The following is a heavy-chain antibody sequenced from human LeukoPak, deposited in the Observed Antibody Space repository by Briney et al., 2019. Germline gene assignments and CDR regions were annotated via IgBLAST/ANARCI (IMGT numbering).Heavy chain of an antibody. J-gene: IGHJ4*02. CDR3: ACNSYYYDSSGYYWALAY. Sequence: GASVKVSCQASVYTFTSYGISWVRQPPEPGLELLRWISPYNGNTNYAQKLQGRVTMTTDTSTSTAYMELRSLRSDDTAVYYCACNSYYYDSSGYYWALAYWGQGTLVTVS. CDR2: ISPYNGNT. D-gene: IGHD3-22*01. V-gene: IGHV1-18*01. CDR1: VYTFTSYG.